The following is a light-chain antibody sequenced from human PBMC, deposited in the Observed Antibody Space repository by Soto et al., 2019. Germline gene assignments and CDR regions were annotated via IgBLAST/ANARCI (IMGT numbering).Light chain of an antibody. J-gene: IGKJ1*01. Sequence: IQMTQSPPYLSPPLGATVTIQRXASQNIANYLNWYQQKPGKAPKLLIFAASSLQSGVPSRFSVSRSGPDFTLAISSLQPEDFATYYCQQSYSTPPTFGQGTKVDIK. CDR1: QNIANY. V-gene: IGKV1-39*01. CDR3: QQSYSTPPT. CDR2: AAS.